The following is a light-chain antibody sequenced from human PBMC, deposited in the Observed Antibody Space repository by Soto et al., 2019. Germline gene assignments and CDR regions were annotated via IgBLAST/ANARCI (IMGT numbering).Light chain of an antibody. CDR2: GNS. J-gene: IGLJ3*02. Sequence: QSVLTQPPSVSGAPGQRVTISCTGSSSNIGAGYGVHWYQQLPGTAPKLLIHGNSNRPSGVPDRFSDSKSGTSASLAITGLQAEDEADYYGQSYDSSLSGWVFGGGTKLTVL. V-gene: IGLV1-40*01. CDR1: SSNIGAGYG. CDR3: QSYDSSLSGWV.